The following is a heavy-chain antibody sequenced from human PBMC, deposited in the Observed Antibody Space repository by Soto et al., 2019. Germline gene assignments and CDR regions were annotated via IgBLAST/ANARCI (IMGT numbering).Heavy chain of an antibody. Sequence: SAKLSCNERRVGKGSNARRWARQAKRQGLEWRGGIIPIFGTANYAQKFQGRVTITADESTSTAYMELSSLRSEDTAVYYCARDRRAAAGIRNYYYYYGMDVWAQRTTVTVSS. V-gene: IGHV1-69*13. CDR2: IIPIFGTA. CDR1: RVGKGSNA. CDR3: ARDRRAAAGIRNYYYYYGMDV. J-gene: IGHJ6*02. D-gene: IGHD6-13*01.